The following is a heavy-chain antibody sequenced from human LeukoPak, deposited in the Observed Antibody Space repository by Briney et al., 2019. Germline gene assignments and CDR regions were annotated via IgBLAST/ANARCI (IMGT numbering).Heavy chain of an antibody. CDR3: AKEWTTITIFDY. V-gene: IGHV3-30*18. D-gene: IGHD1-1*01. CDR1: GFSFRTYG. CDR2: ISSGGTNK. J-gene: IGHJ4*02. Sequence: GGSLRLSCAASGFSFRTYGMHWVRKAPGKGLEWVAVISSGGTNKYYGDSVKGRFPVSRVDSKNTLSLQMNSLRAEDTAVYYCAKEWTTITIFDYWGQGTLVTVSS.